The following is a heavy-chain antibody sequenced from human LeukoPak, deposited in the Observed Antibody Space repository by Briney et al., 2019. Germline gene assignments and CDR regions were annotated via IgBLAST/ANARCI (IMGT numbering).Heavy chain of an antibody. CDR1: GFTFSSYG. D-gene: IGHD2-15*01. V-gene: IGHV3-30*02. J-gene: IGHJ4*02. CDR3: AREVGAAYYFDY. CDR2: IRYDGSNK. Sequence: GGSLRLSCAASGFTFSSYGMHWVRQAPGKGLEWVAFIRYDGSNKYYADSVKGRFTISRDNSKNTLYLQMNSLRSEDTAVYYCAREVGAAYYFDYWGQGTLVTVSS.